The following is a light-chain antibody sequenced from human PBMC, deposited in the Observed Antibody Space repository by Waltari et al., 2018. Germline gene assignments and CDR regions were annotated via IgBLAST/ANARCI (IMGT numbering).Light chain of an antibody. V-gene: IGKV2D-29*01. J-gene: IGKJ1*01. CDR3: KQSIQPPRWT. Sequence: DIVMTQTPLSLSVTPGQPASISCKSVQSLLHSDGKTYLYWYLQTPGQPPQHLIYEVSNRFSGVPERCSGSGSGTDITMKSSRVEAEDVGVYYWKQSIQPPRWTFGHGTKVEIK. CDR2: EVS. CDR1: QSLLHSDGKTY.